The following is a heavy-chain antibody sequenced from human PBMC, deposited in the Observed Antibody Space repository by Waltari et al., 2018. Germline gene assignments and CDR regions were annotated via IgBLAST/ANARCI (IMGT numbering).Heavy chain of an antibody. CDR2: IRSKPNGGTS. Sequence: QLVESGGGLVQPGRSLRLSCTTSGFTFADYSMSWFRQAPGKGLEWVGFIRSKPNGGTSEYAASVKGRFTLSRDNSKSIAYLQMNSLKTEDTAVYYCARDFYDSSGYPWGQGTPVTVSS. V-gene: IGHV3-49*03. CDR1: GFTFADYS. J-gene: IGHJ5*02. CDR3: ARDFYDSSGYP. D-gene: IGHD3-22*01.